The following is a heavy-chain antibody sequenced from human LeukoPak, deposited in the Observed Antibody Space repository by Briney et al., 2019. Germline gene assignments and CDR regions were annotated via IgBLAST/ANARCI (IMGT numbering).Heavy chain of an antibody. V-gene: IGHV4-4*07. J-gene: IGHJ4*02. CDR3: ARGGIAVAGNGFDY. CDR1: GDSISSYH. Sequence: PSETLSLTCTVSGDSISSYHWSWIRQPAGKGLEWIGRIYTSVSTNYNPSLKSRVTMSVDSSKNQFSLRLTSVTAADTAVYYCARGGIAVAGNGFDYWGQGTLGTVSS. CDR2: IYTSVST. D-gene: IGHD6-19*01.